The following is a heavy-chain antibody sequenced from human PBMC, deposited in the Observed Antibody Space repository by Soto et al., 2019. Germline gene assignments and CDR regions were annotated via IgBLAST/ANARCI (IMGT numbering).Heavy chain of an antibody. CDR3: ARMKGYGSEYFFDY. D-gene: IGHD2-15*01. CDR1: GYSFTRYT. CDR2: INPSGGTT. J-gene: IGHJ4*02. V-gene: IGHV1-46*01. Sequence: QVQLMQSGAEVEKPGASVIVSCKASGYSFTRYTVHWVRQAPGQGLEWMAMINPSGGTTYYVQSFEGRLTLTSDTSTTTVFMELSSLRPEDTAVYYCARMKGYGSEYFFDYWGQGTLVTVSS.